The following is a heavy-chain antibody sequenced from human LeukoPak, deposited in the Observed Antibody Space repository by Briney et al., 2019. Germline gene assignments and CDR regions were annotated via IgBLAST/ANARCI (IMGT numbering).Heavy chain of an antibody. J-gene: IGHJ3*02. CDR2: IKQDGSEK. V-gene: IGHV3-7*01. CDR3: ARDGVAVAVYAFDI. Sequence: PGGSLRLSCAASGFTFSSYAMHWVRQAPGKGLEWVANIKQDGSEKYYVDSVKGRFTISRDNAKNSLYLQMNSLRAEDTAVYYCARDGVAVAVYAFDIWGQGTMVTVSS. CDR1: GFTFSSYA. D-gene: IGHD6-19*01.